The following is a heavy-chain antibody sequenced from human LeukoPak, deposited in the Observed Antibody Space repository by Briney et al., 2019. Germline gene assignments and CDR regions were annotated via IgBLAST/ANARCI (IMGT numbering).Heavy chain of an antibody. J-gene: IGHJ4*02. D-gene: IGHD2-2*01. V-gene: IGHV3-30*03. CDR2: ISDDGNKK. CDR1: GFTFTKYG. CDR3: ARVKDCSSTSCYNFDY. Sequence: QPGRSLRLSCAASGFTFTKYGMHWVRQAPGKGLEWVAVISDDGNKKYFGDSVKGRFTISRDNSKNTLYLQMNSPRAEDTAVYYCARVKDCSSTSCYNFDYWGQGTLVTVSS.